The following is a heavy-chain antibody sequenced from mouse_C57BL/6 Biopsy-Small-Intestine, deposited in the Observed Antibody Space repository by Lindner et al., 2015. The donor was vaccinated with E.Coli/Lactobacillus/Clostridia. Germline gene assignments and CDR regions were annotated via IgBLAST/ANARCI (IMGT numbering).Heavy chain of an antibody. CDR2: IYPGDGDT. CDR1: GYAFSSSW. D-gene: IGHD2-5*01. J-gene: IGHJ4*01. CDR3: ARGSNYLYYYAMDY. V-gene: IGHV1-82*01. Sequence: VQLQESGPELVKPGASVKISCKASGYAFSSSWMNWVKQRPGKGLEWIGRIYPGDGDTNYNGKFKGKATLTVDKSSSTAYMQLNSLTSEDSAVYYCARGSNYLYYYAMDYWGQGTSVTVSS.